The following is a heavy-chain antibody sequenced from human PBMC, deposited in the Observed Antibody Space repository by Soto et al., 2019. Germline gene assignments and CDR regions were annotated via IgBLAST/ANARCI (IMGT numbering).Heavy chain of an antibody. CDR1: GLIISNLW. CDR3: VGDHY. Sequence: GGSLRLSCEASGLIISNLWMSWVRQAPGKGPEWVAAVKSDGSDKYYVDSVKGRLTISRDNAKNFLFLQMDSLRAEDTAKYYCVGDHYWGQGTLVTVSS. J-gene: IGHJ4*02. CDR2: VKSDGSDK. V-gene: IGHV3-7*04.